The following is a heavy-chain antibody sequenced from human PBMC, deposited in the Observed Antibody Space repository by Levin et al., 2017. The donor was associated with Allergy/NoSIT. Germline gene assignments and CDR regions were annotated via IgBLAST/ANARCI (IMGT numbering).Heavy chain of an antibody. J-gene: IGHJ3*01. D-gene: IGHD4-17*01. Sequence: ASVKVSCKVSGHTLTELSMHWVRQAPGKGLEWMGGFDPEDGETIYAQKFQGRVTMTENTSTDTANMELSSLGSEDTAVYYCAANSVTKGSFHFWGQGTMVTVSS. CDR1: GHTLTELS. CDR2: FDPEDGET. CDR3: AANSVTKGSFHF. V-gene: IGHV1-24*01.